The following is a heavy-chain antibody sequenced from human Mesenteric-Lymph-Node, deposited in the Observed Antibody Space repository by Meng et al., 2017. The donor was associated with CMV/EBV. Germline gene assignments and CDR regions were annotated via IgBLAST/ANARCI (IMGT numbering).Heavy chain of an antibody. V-gene: IGHV3-7*01. D-gene: IGHD3-3*01. CDR3: AREDYDFWSDYSRFFDY. CDR2: IKPDGNEK. Sequence: GESLKISCAASGFTVSSNFMSWVRQAPGKGLEWVANIKPDGNEKYYVDSVKGRFTISRDNAEKSLYLQMNSLRVEDTAVYYCAREDYDFWSDYSRFFDYWGQGTLVTVSS. CDR1: GFTVSSNF. J-gene: IGHJ4*02.